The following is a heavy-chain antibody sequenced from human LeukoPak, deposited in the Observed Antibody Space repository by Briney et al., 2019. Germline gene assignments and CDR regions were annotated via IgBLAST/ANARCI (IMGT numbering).Heavy chain of an antibody. CDR2: IYHSGTT. CDR1: GYSISSGYF. J-gene: IGHJ4*02. V-gene: IGHV4-38-2*01. CDR3: ARPPDSGDYGAAFEW. D-gene: IGHD4-17*01. Sequence: SETLCLTCGVSGYSISSGYFWGWIRQSPGKGLEWIGSIYHSGTTYFNPSLKSRVTISVDTSKNQFSLNVRSVTAADTAVYYCARPPDSGDYGAAFEWWGPGTLVTVSS.